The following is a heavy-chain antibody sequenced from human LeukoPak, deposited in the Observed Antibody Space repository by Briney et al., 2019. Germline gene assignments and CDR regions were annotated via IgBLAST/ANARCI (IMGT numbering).Heavy chain of an antibody. Sequence: PSETLSFTCTVSGGSISSYYWSWIRQPPGKGLEWIGYIYYSGSTNYNPSLKSRVTISVDTSKNKFSLKLSSVTAADTAVYYCASLLESTYGMDVWGQGTTATVSS. CDR3: ASLLESTYGMDV. CDR1: GGSISSYY. V-gene: IGHV4-59*08. CDR2: IYYSGST. J-gene: IGHJ6*02. D-gene: IGHD1-1*01.